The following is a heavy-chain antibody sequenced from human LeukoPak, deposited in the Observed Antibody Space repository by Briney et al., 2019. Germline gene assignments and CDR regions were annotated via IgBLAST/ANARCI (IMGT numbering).Heavy chain of an antibody. D-gene: IGHD3-16*02. J-gene: IGHJ4*02. CDR3: ARHHPIQNYVWGSYRYSLFDY. CDR2: ISSISATI. Sequence: GPSLRLSCPASGFTFSIYCMKCARLAPGGGREWVSYISSISATIYYADSVKGRFTISRDNAKNSLYLQMNSLRAEDTAVYYCARHHPIQNYVWGSYRYSLFDYWGQGTLVTVSS. V-gene: IGHV3-48*01. CDR1: GFTFSIYC.